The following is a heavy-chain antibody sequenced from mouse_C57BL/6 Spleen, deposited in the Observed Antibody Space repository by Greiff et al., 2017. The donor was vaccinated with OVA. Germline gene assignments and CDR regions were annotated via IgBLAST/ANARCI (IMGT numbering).Heavy chain of an antibody. V-gene: IGHV1-9*01. D-gene: IGHD1-1*01. CDR2: ILPGSGST. J-gene: IGHJ3*01. CDR1: GYTFTGYW. CDR3: ARRFTTVVEGWFAY. Sequence: QVQLKQSGAELMKPGASVKLSCKATGYTFTGYWIEWVKQRPGHGLEWIGEILPGSGSTNYNEKFKGKATFTADTSSNPAYMQLSSLTTEDSAIYYCARRFTTVVEGWFAYWGQGTLVTVSA.